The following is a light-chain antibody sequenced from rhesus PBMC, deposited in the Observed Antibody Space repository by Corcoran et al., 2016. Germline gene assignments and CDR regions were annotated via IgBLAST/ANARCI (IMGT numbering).Light chain of an antibody. CDR2: GAS. Sequence: EIVMTQSPATLALSPGERATLSCRASQSVSSYLAWYQQKPGQAPRLLIYGASSSATGTPDRFSGSGSGTEFTLTISSLEPEDVGVYFCLQSSNWPLTFGGGTKVELK. V-gene: IGKV3-24*04. J-gene: IGKJ4*01. CDR3: LQSSNWPLT. CDR1: QSVSSY.